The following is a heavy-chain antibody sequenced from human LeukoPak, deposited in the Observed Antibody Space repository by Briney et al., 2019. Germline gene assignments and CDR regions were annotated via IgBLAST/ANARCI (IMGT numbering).Heavy chain of an antibody. CDR2: IKQDGSEK. J-gene: IGHJ4*02. D-gene: IGHD3-16*01. Sequence: GGTLRLSCAASGFTLSSYAMSWVRQAPGKGLEWVANIKQDGSEKYYVDSVKGRFTISRDNAKNSLYLQMNSLRAEDTAVYYCARVPRHNNHGGHLDYWGQGTLVTVSS. CDR1: GFTLSSYA. V-gene: IGHV3-7*01. CDR3: ARVPRHNNHGGHLDY.